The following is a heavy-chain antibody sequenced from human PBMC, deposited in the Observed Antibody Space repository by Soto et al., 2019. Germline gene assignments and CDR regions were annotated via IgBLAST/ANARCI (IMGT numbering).Heavy chain of an antibody. Sequence: GASVKVSCNASGYTFTSYAMHCVRQTPGQRLEWMGWFNAGNGNTKYSQKFQGGVTITRDTSASTAYMELSSLRSEDTAVYYCARVHTMTTVPTGWWFDPWGQGTLVTVSS. J-gene: IGHJ5*02. CDR3: ARVHTMTTVPTGWWFDP. CDR1: GYTFTSYA. CDR2: FNAGNGNT. D-gene: IGHD4-4*01. V-gene: IGHV1-3*01.